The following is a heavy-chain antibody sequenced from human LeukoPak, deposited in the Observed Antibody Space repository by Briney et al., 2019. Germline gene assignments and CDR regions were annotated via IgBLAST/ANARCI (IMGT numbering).Heavy chain of an antibody. CDR1: GYTFTSYG. CDR2: ISAYNGNT. V-gene: IGHV1-18*01. Sequence: APVKVSCKASGYTFTSYGISWVRQAPGQGLEWMGLISAYNGNTNYAQKLQGRVTMTTDTSTSTAYMELRSLRSDDTAVYYCATYYYDSSGYQHTDYWGQGTLVTVSS. CDR3: ATYYYDSSGYQHTDY. D-gene: IGHD3-22*01. J-gene: IGHJ4*02.